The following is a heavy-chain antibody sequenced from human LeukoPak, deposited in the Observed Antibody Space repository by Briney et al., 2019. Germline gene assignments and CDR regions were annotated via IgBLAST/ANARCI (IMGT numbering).Heavy chain of an antibody. CDR1: GGSISSGDYY. CDR3: ARDQEMATQPSYYYGMDV. Sequence: PSETLSLTCTVSGGSISSGDYYWSWIRQPPGKGLEWIGYIYYRGSTYYNPSLKSRVTISVDTSKNQFSLKLSSVTAADTAVYYCARDQEMATQPSYYYGMDVWGQGTTVTVSS. CDR2: IYYRGST. D-gene: IGHD5-24*01. J-gene: IGHJ6*02. V-gene: IGHV4-30-4*01.